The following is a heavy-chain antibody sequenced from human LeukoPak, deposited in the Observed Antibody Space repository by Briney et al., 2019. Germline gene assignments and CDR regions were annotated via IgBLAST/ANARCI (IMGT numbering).Heavy chain of an antibody. J-gene: IGHJ6*03. CDR3: ARGRNWNIYYYYYYMDV. Sequence: SETLSLTCAVYGGSFSGYYWSWIRQPPGKGLEWIGEINHSGSTNYNSSLKSRVTISVDTSKNQFSLKLSSATAADTAVYYCARGRNWNIYYYYYYMDVWGKGTTVTVSS. D-gene: IGHD1/OR15-1a*01. CDR2: INHSGST. CDR1: GGSFSGYY. V-gene: IGHV4-34*01.